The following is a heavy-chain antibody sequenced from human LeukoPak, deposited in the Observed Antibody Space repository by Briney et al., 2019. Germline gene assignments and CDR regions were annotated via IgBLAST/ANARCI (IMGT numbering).Heavy chain of an antibody. J-gene: IGHJ4*02. CDR3: ARGGGWLPDH. V-gene: IGHV4-59*01. CDR1: GDSISSYY. CDR2: IYYSGRT. D-gene: IGHD5-12*01. Sequence: SETLSLTCTVSGDSISSYYWSWIRQPPGRGLEWIGIIYYSGRTNYNPSLKSRVTISVDTSKRQFSLKLNSVTAADTAVYYCARGGGWLPDHWGQGTLVTVSS.